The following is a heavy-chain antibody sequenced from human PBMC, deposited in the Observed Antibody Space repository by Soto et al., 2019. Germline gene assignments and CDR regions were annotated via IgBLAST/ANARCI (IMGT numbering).Heavy chain of an antibody. J-gene: IGHJ4*02. CDR2: IKQDGSET. D-gene: IGHD3-10*01. V-gene: IGHV3-7*05. CDR3: ARDLRY. Sequence: GGSLRLSCAASGFTFSSYWMSWVRQTPGKGLEWVANIKQDGSETYYVDSVKGRFSISRDNANSSVFLQMNNLRAEDTAVYYCARDLRYWGQGTLVTVSS. CDR1: GFTFSSYW.